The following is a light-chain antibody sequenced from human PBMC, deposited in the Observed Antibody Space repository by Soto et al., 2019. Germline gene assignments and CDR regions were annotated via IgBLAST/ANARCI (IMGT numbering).Light chain of an antibody. J-gene: IGKJ3*01. CDR3: QQANIFPFT. V-gene: IGKV1-12*01. CDR2: TAS. Sequence: DIQMTQSPSSVSASVGDRVTIACRASQDISSWLAWYQQKPGKAPKLLVYTASSLQGGVPSRFSGSGSGTDFTLTISILQPEDFATYYCQQANIFPFTFGPGTKVDIK. CDR1: QDISSW.